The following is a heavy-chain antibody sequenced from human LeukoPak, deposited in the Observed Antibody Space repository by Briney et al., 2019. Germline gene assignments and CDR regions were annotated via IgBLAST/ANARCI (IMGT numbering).Heavy chain of an antibody. V-gene: IGHV4-39*01. CDR3: ARQAPILTGYYIAN. D-gene: IGHD3-9*01. CDR2: IYYSGST. CDR1: GGSISSSSYY. Sequence: SETLSLTCTVSGGSISSSSYYWGWIRQPPGKGLEWIGSIYYSGSTHYNPSLKSRVTISVDTSKNQFSMKLSSVTAADTAVYYCARQAPILTGYYIANWGQGTLVTVSS. J-gene: IGHJ4*02.